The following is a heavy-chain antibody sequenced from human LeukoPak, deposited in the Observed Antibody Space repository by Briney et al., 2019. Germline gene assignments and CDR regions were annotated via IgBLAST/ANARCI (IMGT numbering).Heavy chain of an antibody. CDR1: GGSISSGGYY. D-gene: IGHD5-12*01. Sequence: PSETLSLTCTVSGGSISSGGYYWSWIRQHPGKGLEWIGYIYYSGSTYYNPSLKSRVTISVDTSKNQFSLKLSSVTAADTAVYYCASLYSGYGLFDYWGPGTLVTVSS. CDR3: ASLYSGYGLFDY. J-gene: IGHJ4*02. CDR2: IYYSGST. V-gene: IGHV4-31*03.